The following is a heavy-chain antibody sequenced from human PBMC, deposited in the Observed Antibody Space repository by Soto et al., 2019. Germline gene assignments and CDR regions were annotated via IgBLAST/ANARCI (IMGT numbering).Heavy chain of an antibody. CDR2: ISYDGSNK. CDR3: ARDFDFWSGYPYLYFDY. CDR1: GFTFSSYG. Sequence: GGSLRLSCAASGFTFSSYGMHWVRQAPGKGLEWVAVISYDGSNKYYADSVKGRFTISRDNSKNTLYLQMNSLRAEDTAVYYCARDFDFWSGYPYLYFDYWGQGTLVTVSS. J-gene: IGHJ4*02. D-gene: IGHD3-3*01. V-gene: IGHV3-30*03.